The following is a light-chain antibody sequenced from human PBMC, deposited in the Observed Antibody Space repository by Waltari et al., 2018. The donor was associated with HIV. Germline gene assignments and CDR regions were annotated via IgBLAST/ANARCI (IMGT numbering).Light chain of an antibody. V-gene: IGLV6-57*03. Sequence: FMLTQPHSVSESPGKTVTISCGRSSGGIDSNYVQWSQHRPGRAPTTVIFGDNERPSGVPDRFSGSIDISSNSADLTVSGLENEDEADYDCQSYDADNHWVFGGGTKLTVL. CDR2: GDN. CDR3: QSYDADNHWV. J-gene: IGLJ3*02. CDR1: SGGIDSNY.